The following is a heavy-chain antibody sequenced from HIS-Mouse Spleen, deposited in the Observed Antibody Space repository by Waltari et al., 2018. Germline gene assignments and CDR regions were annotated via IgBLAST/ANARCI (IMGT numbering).Heavy chain of an antibody. CDR3: AKASSGWLDY. V-gene: IGHV3-30*18. CDR2: ISYDGSNK. D-gene: IGHD6-19*01. CDR1: GFPFRSSV. J-gene: IGHJ4*02. Sequence: QVQLVESGGGVVQPGRSLRLPCAASGFPFRSSVVPWVRQAPGKGLEWVAVISYDGSNKYYADSVKGRFTISRDNSKNTLYLQMNSLRAEDTAVYYCAKASSGWLDYWGQGTLVTVSS.